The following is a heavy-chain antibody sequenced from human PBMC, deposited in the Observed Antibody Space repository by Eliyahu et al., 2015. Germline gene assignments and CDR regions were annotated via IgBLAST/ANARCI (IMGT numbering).Heavy chain of an antibody. Sequence: QVQLVESGGGVVQPGRSLXLSCAASGFTFSSYGXHWVRQAPGKGLEWVAVISYDGSNKYYADSVKGRFTISRDNSKNTLYLQMNSLRAEDTAVYYCAKWGGSYFDYWGQGTLVTVSS. D-gene: IGHD3-10*01. CDR1: GFTFSSYG. J-gene: IGHJ4*02. CDR2: ISYDGSNK. CDR3: AKWGGSYFDY. V-gene: IGHV3-30*18.